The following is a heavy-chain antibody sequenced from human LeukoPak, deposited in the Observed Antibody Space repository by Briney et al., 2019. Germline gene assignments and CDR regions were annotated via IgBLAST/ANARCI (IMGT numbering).Heavy chain of an antibody. J-gene: IGHJ4*02. V-gene: IGHV3-74*01. CDR2: IKNDGSST. CDR3: AKEGAGYGYDY. CDR1: GFTFSAYW. Sequence: PGGSLRLSCAASGFTFSAYWMHWVRQTPGKGLVWVSRIKNDGSSTGYADSVKGRFTISRDNAKNTLYLQMNSLGAEDTAIYYSAKEGAGYGYDYWGQGTLVTVSS. D-gene: IGHD5-12*01.